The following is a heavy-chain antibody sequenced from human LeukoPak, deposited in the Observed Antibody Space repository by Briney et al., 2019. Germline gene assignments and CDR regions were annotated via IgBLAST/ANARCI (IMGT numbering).Heavy chain of an antibody. J-gene: IGHJ6*03. V-gene: IGHV1-8*01. CDR1: GYTFNSYV. CDR3: ARSSSSSWYPVRYYYYYYMDV. CDR2: MNPNSGNT. Sequence: ASVKVSCKASGYTFNSYVINWVRQATGQGLEWMGWMNPNSGNTGYAQKFQGRVTMTRNTSRRTAYMELSSLRSEDTAVYYCARSSSSSWYPVRYYYYYYMDVWGKGTTVTVSS. D-gene: IGHD6-13*01.